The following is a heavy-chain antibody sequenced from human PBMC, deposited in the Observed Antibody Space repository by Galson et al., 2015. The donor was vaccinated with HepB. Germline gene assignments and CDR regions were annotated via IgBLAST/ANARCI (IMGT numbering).Heavy chain of an antibody. V-gene: IGHV1-69*13. J-gene: IGHJ6*02. D-gene: IGHD4-11*01. Sequence: SVKVSCKASGGTFSSYAISWVRQAPGQGLEWMGGIIPIFGTANYAQKFQGRVTITADESTSTAYMELSSLRSEDTAVYYCARRGFGLGNYVSPIPPDYYYYGMDVWGQGTTVTVSS. CDR2: IIPIFGTA. CDR1: GGTFSSYA. CDR3: ARRGFGLGNYVSPIPPDYYYYGMDV.